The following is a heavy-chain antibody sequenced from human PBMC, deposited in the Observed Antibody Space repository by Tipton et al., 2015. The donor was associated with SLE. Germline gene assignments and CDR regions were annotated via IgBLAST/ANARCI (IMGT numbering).Heavy chain of an antibody. CDR1: GFTFSSYW. CDR2: IYTDGSRT. Sequence: SLRLSCAASGFTFSSYWMHWVRQAPGKGLVWVSRIYTDGSRTHYADSVRGRFTISRDNAKNPLYLQMNSLRAEDTAVYYCARDLPEYYDSSGYRGFDIWGQGTMVTVSS. CDR3: ARDLPEYYDSSGYRGFDI. J-gene: IGHJ3*02. V-gene: IGHV3-74*01. D-gene: IGHD3-22*01.